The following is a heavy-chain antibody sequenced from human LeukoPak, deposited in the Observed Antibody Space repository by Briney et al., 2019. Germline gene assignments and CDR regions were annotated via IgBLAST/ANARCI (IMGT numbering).Heavy chain of an antibody. CDR3: ARRGGDSYGQETHYFDY. V-gene: IGHV3-30*02. CDR2: IRYDGSKK. CDR1: GFIFSGYD. J-gene: IGHJ4*02. D-gene: IGHD5-18*01. Sequence: GGSLRISCIASGFIFSGYDMHWVRQAPGKGLEWVALIRYDGSKKFYPDSVKGGLTISRDNSKNSLFLEVNGVRAVDTAVYYCARRGGDSYGQETHYFDYWGQGTLVTVSS.